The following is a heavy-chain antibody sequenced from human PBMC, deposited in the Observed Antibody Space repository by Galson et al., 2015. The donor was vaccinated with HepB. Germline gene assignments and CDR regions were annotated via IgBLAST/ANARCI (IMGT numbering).Heavy chain of an antibody. CDR2: INPNSGGT. J-gene: IGHJ6*02. CDR3: ARAPIYNWNDVTSNYYYGMDV. D-gene: IGHD1-20*01. CDR1: GYTFTGYY. V-gene: IGHV1-2*05. Sequence: SVKVSCKASGYTFTGYYMHWVRQAPGQGLEWMGRINPNSGGTNYAQKFQGRVTMTRDTSISTAYMELSRLRSDDTVVYYCARAPIYNWNDVTSNYYYGMDVWGQGTTVTVSS.